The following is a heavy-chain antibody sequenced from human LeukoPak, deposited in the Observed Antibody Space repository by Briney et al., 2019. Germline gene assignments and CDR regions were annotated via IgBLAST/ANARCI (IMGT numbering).Heavy chain of an antibody. D-gene: IGHD3-22*01. CDR1: GYTLTSYG. J-gene: IGHJ6*02. CDR3: ARDENYYDSSGYYYVRGYYYYGMDV. V-gene: IGHV1-18*01. Sequence: GASVKVSCKASGYTLTSYGISWVRQAPGQGLEWMGWISAYSGNTNYAQKLQGRVTMTTDTSTSTAYMELRSLRSDDTAVYYCARDENYYDSSGYYYVRGYYYYGMDVWGQGTTVTVSS. CDR2: ISAYSGNT.